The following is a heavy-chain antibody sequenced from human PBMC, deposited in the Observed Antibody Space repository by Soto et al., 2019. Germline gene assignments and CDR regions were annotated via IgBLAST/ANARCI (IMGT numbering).Heavy chain of an antibody. CDR2: ISYDGSNK. D-gene: IGHD2-2*01. CDR1: GFIFSSYG. CDR3: AKGQHCSSTSCYFYYYGMDV. J-gene: IGHJ6*02. V-gene: IGHV3-30*18. Sequence: QVQLVEAGGGVVQPGRSLRLSCAASGFIFSSYGMHWVRQAPGKGLEWVAVISYDGSNKYYAGSVKGRLTISRDNSKNSLYLQMNSRRDKETAVYYCAKGQHCSSTSCYFYYYGMDVWGQGTTVAVSS.